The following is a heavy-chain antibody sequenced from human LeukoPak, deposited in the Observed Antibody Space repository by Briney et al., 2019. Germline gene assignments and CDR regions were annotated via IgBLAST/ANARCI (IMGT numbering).Heavy chain of an antibody. J-gene: IGHJ3*02. CDR3: AKVERLPQNAFDI. CDR2: FDPEDGET. Sequence: ASVKVSCKVSGYTLTELSMHWVRQAPGKGLEWMGGFDPEDGETIYAQKFQGRVTMTEDTSTDTAYMELSRLRSDDTAVYYCAKVERLPQNAFDIWGQGTMVTVSS. CDR1: GYTLTELS. D-gene: IGHD4-11*01. V-gene: IGHV1-24*01.